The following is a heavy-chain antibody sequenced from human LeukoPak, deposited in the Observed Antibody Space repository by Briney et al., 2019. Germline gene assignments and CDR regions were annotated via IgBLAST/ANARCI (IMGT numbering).Heavy chain of an antibody. J-gene: IGHJ4*02. V-gene: IGHV3-15*01. Sequence: PGGSLRLSCAASGFTFSNAWMSWVRQAPGKGLEWVDRIKSKTDGGTTDYAPPVKGRFTISRGDPKNTLYLQMNSLKTEDTAVYYCTTDSIAVAGYSDYWGQGTLVTVSS. CDR1: GFTFSNAW. CDR3: TTDSIAVAGYSDY. D-gene: IGHD6-19*01. CDR2: IKSKTDGGTT.